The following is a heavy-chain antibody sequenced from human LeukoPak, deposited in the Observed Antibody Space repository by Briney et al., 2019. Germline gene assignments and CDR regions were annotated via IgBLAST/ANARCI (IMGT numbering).Heavy chain of an antibody. CDR3: ASYKWESPFDY. Sequence: SETLSLTCTVSGGSIGSYYWSWIRQPPGKGLEWIGYIYYSGSTNYNPSLKSRVTISVDTSKNQFSLKLSSMTAADTAVYYCASYKWESPFDYWGQGTLVTVSS. V-gene: IGHV4-59*01. CDR1: GGSIGSYY. D-gene: IGHD1-26*01. CDR2: IYYSGST. J-gene: IGHJ4*02.